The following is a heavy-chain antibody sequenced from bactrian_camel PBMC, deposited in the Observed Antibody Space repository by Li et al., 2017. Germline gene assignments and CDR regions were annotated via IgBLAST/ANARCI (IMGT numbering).Heavy chain of an antibody. D-gene: IGHD1*01. CDR1: GGSFS. J-gene: IGHJ4*01. CDR2: VDYPGTT. Sequence: HVQLVESGGGSVQAGGSLRLSRAQYGGSFSMAWFRQAPGKEREGVAVVDYPGTTNYADSVKGRFTISQAKSKNLLYLQMNSLKPEDTAMYYCAAALAYCSSGSLAVAAQHWYRYYGQGTQVTVS. V-gene: IGHV3S55*01.